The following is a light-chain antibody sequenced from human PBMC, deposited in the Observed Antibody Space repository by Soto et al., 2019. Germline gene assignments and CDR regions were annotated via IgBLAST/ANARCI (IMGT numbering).Light chain of an antibody. CDR1: DIGSKT. J-gene: IGLJ2*01. V-gene: IGLV3-21*02. CDR2: NDS. CDR3: HVWDSITDRVV. Sequence: SYELTQPPSVSVAPGQTATITCGGNDIGSKTVNWYQQRPGQAPVLVIYNDSGRPSEIPERFSGSTSGNMATLTIARVEAGDEADYYCHVWDSITDRVVFGGGTKLTVL.